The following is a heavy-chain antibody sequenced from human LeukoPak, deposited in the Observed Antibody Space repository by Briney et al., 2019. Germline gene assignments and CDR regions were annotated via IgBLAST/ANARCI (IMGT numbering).Heavy chain of an antibody. V-gene: IGHV3-73*01. Sequence: PGGSLRLSCAASGFTFIGSAMHWVRQASGKGLEWVGRTRSKANSYATAYAASVKGRFTISRDDSKNTAYLQMNSLKTEDTAVYYCTQIVGAAYYWGQGTVVTVSS. CDR3: TQIVGAAYY. CDR2: TRSKANSYAT. D-gene: IGHD1-26*01. J-gene: IGHJ4*02. CDR1: GFTFIGSA.